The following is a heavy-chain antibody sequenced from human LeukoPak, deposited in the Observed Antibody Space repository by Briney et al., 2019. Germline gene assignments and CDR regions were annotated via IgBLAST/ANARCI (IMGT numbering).Heavy chain of an antibody. CDR1: GFTFSSYA. V-gene: IGHV3-23*01. CDR3: AKDLLPSSTSCLPDY. Sequence: GGSLRLSCAASGFTFSSYAMSWVRQAPGKGLEWVSAISGSGGSTYYTDSVKGRFTISRDNSKNTLYLQMNSLRAEDTAVYYCAKDLLPSSTSCLPDYWGQGTLVTVSS. D-gene: IGHD2-2*01. J-gene: IGHJ4*02. CDR2: ISGSGGST.